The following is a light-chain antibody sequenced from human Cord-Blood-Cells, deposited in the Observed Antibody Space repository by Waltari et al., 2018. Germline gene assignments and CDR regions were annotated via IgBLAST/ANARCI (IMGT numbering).Light chain of an antibody. J-gene: IGLJ3*02. CDR1: SSDVGGYNY. Sequence: QSALTQPASVSGSPGQSITISCTGTSSDVGGYNYVSWYQQHPGKAPKLMIYDVSNRTSGVSNRFSGAKSGNTASLTISGLQADDEADYDCSSYTSSSTWLFGGGTKLTVL. CDR3: SSYTSSSTWL. V-gene: IGLV2-14*03. CDR2: DVS.